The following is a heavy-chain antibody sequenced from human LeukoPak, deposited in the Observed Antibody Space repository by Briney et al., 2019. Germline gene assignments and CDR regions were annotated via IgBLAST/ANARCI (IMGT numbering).Heavy chain of an antibody. Sequence: GGSLRLSCAASGFTFSSYAMSWVPQAPGKGLEWVSVISGSGGSTNYADSVKGRFTISRDNSKNTLYLQMNSLRAEDTAVYYCAKMTTVTHSYYYGLDVWGQGTTVTVSS. CDR1: GFTFSSYA. V-gene: IGHV3-23*01. J-gene: IGHJ6*02. CDR3: AKMTTVTHSYYYGLDV. D-gene: IGHD4-17*01. CDR2: ISGSGGST.